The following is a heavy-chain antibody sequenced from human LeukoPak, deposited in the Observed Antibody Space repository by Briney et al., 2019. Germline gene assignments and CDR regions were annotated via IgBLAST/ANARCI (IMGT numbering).Heavy chain of an antibody. J-gene: IGHJ3*02. CDR3: ARTSSSWYNAFDI. V-gene: IGHV3-23*01. D-gene: IGHD6-13*01. Sequence: PGGSLRLSCAASGFTFSSYAMSWVRQAPGKGLEWVSAISGSGGSTYYADSVKGRFTISRDNSKNTLYLQMNSLRAEDTALYHCARTSSSWYNAFDIWGQGTMVTVSS. CDR1: GFTFSSYA. CDR2: ISGSGGST.